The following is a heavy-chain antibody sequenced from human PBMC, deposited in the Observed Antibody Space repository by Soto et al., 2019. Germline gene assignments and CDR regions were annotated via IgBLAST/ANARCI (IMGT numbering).Heavy chain of an antibody. D-gene: IGHD3-22*01. V-gene: IGHV4-39*01. J-gene: IGHJ4*02. CDR1: GVSISSTSYN. Sequence: SETLSLTCNVSGVSISSTSYNWGWIRQPPGKGLEWIGTLDYSGTAHYNPSLKSRINISADPSKNQVSLTLTSVTAADTAVYYCVKPPGYYYDSTAYYSVWGQGTLVTVSS. CDR3: VKPPGYYYDSTAYYSV. CDR2: LDYSGTA.